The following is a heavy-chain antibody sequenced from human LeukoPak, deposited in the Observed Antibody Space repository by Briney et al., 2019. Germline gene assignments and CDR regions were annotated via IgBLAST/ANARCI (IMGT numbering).Heavy chain of an antibody. CDR3: ARGSNSYPYCYDY. Sequence: GGSLRLSCAASGFTFSSYWVSWVRQAPGKGLEWVTNIKRDESEIYYVDSVKGRFTVSRDNAKNSLSLQMNSLRAEDTAVYYCARGSNSYPYCYDYWGQGVLVTVSS. CDR2: IKRDESEI. D-gene: IGHD2-2*01. J-gene: IGHJ4*02. CDR1: GFTFSSYW. V-gene: IGHV3-7*04.